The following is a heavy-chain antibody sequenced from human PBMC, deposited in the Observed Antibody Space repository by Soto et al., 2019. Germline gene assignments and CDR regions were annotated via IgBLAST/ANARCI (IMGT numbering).Heavy chain of an antibody. D-gene: IGHD5-12*01. V-gene: IGHV1-69*13. CDR3: AGRIEMATIGPFDY. CDR2: IIPIFGTA. CDR1: GGTFSSYA. Sequence: SVKVSCKASGGTFSSYAISWVRQAPGRGLEWMGGIIPIFGTANYAQKFQGRVTITADESTSTAYMELSSLRSEDTAVYYCAGRIEMATIGPFDYWGQGTLVTVSS. J-gene: IGHJ4*02.